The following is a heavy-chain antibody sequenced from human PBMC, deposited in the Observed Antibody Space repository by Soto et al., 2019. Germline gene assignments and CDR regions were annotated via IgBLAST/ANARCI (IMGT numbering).Heavy chain of an antibody. J-gene: IGHJ3*02. CDR1: GCTCSSYA. D-gene: IGHD2-2*01. V-gene: IGHV1-69*13. Sequence: ASVKVSCKASGCTCSSYAISWVRQAPGQGLEWMGGIIPIFGTANYAQKFQGRVTITADESTSTAYMELSSLRSEDTAVYYCATVGDCSSTSCRRVGAFDIWRKETMVTASS. CDR3: ATVGDCSSTSCRRVGAFDI. CDR2: IIPIFGTA.